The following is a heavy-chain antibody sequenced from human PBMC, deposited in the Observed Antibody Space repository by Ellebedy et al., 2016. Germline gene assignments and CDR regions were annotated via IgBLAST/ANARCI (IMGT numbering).Heavy chain of an antibody. V-gene: IGHV3-23*01. D-gene: IGHD3-10*01. CDR2: ISASGTTT. CDR1: GLSFSTYG. Sequence: GGSLRLXXAASGLSFSTYGMTWVRQAPGKGLLWVSTISASGTTTNYADSVRGRFTISRDNSKNTLSLQMNSLRAEDTAIYYCARHYVPDYGSGTFYPSDHWGQGTRVTVSS. CDR3: ARHYVPDYGSGTFYPSDH. J-gene: IGHJ4*02.